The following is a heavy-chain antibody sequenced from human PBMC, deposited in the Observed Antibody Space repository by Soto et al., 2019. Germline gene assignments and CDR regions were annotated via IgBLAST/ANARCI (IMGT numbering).Heavy chain of an antibody. J-gene: IGHJ6*02. CDR2: ISYDGSNK. V-gene: IGHV3-30*03. CDR3: VCSQDYYYYYAMDV. CDR1: GFTFSSYG. D-gene: IGHD2-15*01. Sequence: PGGSLRLSCAASGFTFSSYGMHWVCQAPGKGLEWVAVISYDGSNKYYADSVKGRFTISRDNSKNTLYLQMNSLRGEDTAVYYCVCSQDYYYYYAMDVWGQGTTVTVSS.